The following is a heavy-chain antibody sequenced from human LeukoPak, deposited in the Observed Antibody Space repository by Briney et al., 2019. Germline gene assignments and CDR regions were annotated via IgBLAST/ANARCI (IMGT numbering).Heavy chain of an antibody. CDR1: GYTFTGYY. CDR3: ARAGIVVVPAAILGFWFDP. CDR2: INPNSGGT. D-gene: IGHD2-2*01. Sequence: ASVKVSCKASGYTFTGYYMHWVRQAPGQGLEWMGWINPNSGGTNYAQKFQGRVTMARDTSISTAYMELSRLRSDDTAVYYCARAGIVVVPAAILGFWFDPWGQGTLVTVSS. J-gene: IGHJ5*02. V-gene: IGHV1-2*02.